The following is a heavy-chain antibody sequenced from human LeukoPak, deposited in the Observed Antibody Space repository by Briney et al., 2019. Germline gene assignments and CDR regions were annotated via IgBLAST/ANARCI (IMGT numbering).Heavy chain of an antibody. J-gene: IGHJ4*02. CDR1: GFTFSSYT. CDR3: AGSVTMVRAYEY. CDR2: ITKTTNYI. D-gene: IGHD3-10*01. V-gene: IGHV3-21*01. Sequence: PGVSLRRSCAAAGFTFSSYTMNWVRQTPGKGLEWLSSITKTTNYIYYADSVKGRFTISTDNSNNTVYLKMKSMRTEDTAVYYCAGSVTMVRAYEYWGQGTLVTVSS.